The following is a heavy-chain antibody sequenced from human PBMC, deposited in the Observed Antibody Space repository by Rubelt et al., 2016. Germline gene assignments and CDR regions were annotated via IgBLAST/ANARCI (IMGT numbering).Heavy chain of an antibody. CDR2: IKQDGSEK. J-gene: IGHJ4*02. V-gene: IGHV3-7*01. CDR3: ASRATGFDY. Sequence: MSWVRQAPGKGLEWVANIKQDGSEKYYVDSVKGRFTISRDNAKNSLYLQMNSLRAEDTAVYYCASRATGFDYWGQGTLVTVSS.